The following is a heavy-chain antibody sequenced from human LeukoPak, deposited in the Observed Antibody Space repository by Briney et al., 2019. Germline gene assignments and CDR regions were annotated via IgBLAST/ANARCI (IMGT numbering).Heavy chain of an antibody. V-gene: IGHV3-48*03. CDR1: AFTFSTYE. CDR2: ITFSGSTI. D-gene: IGHD5-18*01. J-gene: IGHJ4*02. Sequence: GGSLRLSCAASAFTFSTYEMNWVRQAPGKGLEWVSSITFSGSTIYYADSVKGRFTISRDNAKNSLYPQMNSLRAEDTAVYYCARDLSGVTGYTYGRGIDYWGQGTLVTVSS. CDR3: ARDLSGVTGYTYGRGIDY.